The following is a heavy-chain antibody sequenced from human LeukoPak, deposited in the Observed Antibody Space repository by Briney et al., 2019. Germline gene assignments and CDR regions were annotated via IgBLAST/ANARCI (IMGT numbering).Heavy chain of an antibody. CDR2: INWNGGST. V-gene: IGHV3-20*04. Sequence: GGSLRLSCAASGFTFDDYSMSWVRRAPGKGLEWVSGINWNGGSTDYADSVKGRFTISRDNGKNSLYLQMNSLRAEDTALYYCARGALLGLGTFDIWGQGTLVTVSS. CDR1: GFTFDDYS. D-gene: IGHD2-2*01. J-gene: IGHJ3*02. CDR3: ARGALLGLGTFDI.